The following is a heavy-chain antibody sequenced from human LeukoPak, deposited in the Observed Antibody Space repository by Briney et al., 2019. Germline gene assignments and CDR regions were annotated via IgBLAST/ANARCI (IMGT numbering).Heavy chain of an antibody. CDR1: GYTFTNNY. CDR3: ARDQEGFDY. CDR2: IYPRDGST. J-gene: IGHJ4*02. V-gene: IGHV1-46*01. Sequence: ASVKVSCKASGYTFTNNYLHWVRQAPGQGLEWMGMIYPRDGSTSYAQNFQGRVTVTRDTSTTTVHMELRGLRSEDTAVYYYARDQEGFDYWGQGTVVTVSS.